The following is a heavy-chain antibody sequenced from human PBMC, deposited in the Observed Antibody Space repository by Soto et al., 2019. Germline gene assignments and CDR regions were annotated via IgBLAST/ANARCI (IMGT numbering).Heavy chain of an antibody. V-gene: IGHV3-30-3*01. CDR3: ARGGRGANGYSYCGMDV. D-gene: IGHD1-26*01. CDR1: GFTFSSYA. Sequence: QVQLVESGGGVVQPGRSLRLSCAASGFTFSSYAMHWVRQAPGKGLEWVAVISYDGSNKYYADSVKGRFTISRDNSKHTLYRHMNSLRAVDTAVYYCARGGRGANGYSYCGMDVWGQGTTVTVSS. J-gene: IGHJ6*02. CDR2: ISYDGSNK.